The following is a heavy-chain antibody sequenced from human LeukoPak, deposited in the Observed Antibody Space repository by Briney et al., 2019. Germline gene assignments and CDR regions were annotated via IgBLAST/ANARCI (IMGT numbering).Heavy chain of an antibody. CDR3: ARDLYPGSGSYYNWFDP. CDR1: GYTFSSYG. D-gene: IGHD3-10*01. CDR2: ISAYNDNT. J-gene: IGHJ5*02. V-gene: IGHV1-18*01. Sequence: ASVKVSCKASGYTFSSYGITLVRQAPGQGLEWMGRISAYNDNTNYTQNLQGRVTMTTDTSTSTAYMELRSLRSDDTAVYCCARDLYPGSGSYYNWFDPWGQGTLVTVSS.